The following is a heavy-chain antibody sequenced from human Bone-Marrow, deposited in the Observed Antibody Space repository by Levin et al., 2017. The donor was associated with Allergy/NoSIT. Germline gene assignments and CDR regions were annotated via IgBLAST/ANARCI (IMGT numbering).Heavy chain of an antibody. D-gene: IGHD3-10*01. J-gene: IGHJ4*02. CDR1: GGSISSSSYY. Sequence: ASETLSLTCTVSGGSISSSSYYWGWIRQPPGKGLEWIGSIYYSGSTYYNPSLKSRVTISVDTSKNQFSLKLSSVTAADTAVYYCARGYYYGSGSYLFDYWGQGTLVTVSS. V-gene: IGHV4-39*07. CDR2: IYYSGST. CDR3: ARGYYYGSGSYLFDY.